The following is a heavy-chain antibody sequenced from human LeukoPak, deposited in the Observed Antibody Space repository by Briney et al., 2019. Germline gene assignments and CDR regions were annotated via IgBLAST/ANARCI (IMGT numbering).Heavy chain of an antibody. Sequence: GGSLRLSCAASGFTFSDYYMTWIRQAPGKGLEWVSYISSSTGSAIYYTDSVKGRFTISRDNAKNSLFLQMNSLRAEDTAVYFCARVSHSRVDYWGQGTLVTVSS. CDR2: ISSSTGSAI. CDR3: ARVSHSRVDY. CDR1: GFTFSDYY. J-gene: IGHJ4*02. V-gene: IGHV3-11*01. D-gene: IGHD3-22*01.